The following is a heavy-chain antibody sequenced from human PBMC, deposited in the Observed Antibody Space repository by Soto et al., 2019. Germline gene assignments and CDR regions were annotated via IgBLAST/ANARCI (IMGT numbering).Heavy chain of an antibody. J-gene: IGHJ5*02. CDR3: ARVSTYYYDSSGYRNWFDP. V-gene: IGHV4-61*01. Sequence: SETLSLTCTVSGFSISSGYFWGWIRQPPGKGLEWIGYIYYSGSTNYNPSLKSRVTISVDTSKNQFSLKLSSVTAADTAVYYCARVSTYYYDSSGYRNWFDPWGQGTLVTVSS. D-gene: IGHD3-22*01. CDR1: GFSISSGYF. CDR2: IYYSGST.